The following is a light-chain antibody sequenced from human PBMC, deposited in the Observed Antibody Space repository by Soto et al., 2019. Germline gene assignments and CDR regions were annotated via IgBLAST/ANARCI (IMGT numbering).Light chain of an antibody. CDR2: AAS. J-gene: IGKJ1*01. Sequence: DIQMAQSPSSLSASVGDRITITGRASQNIRDSLNWYQHKPGMAPQLMIFAASNLHSGVPSRFSVSGSGTDFTLTISSLQPEDFATYYSQQTFGMFPWTFGQGTKVEMK. CDR1: QNIRDS. CDR3: QQTFGMFPWT. V-gene: IGKV1-39*01.